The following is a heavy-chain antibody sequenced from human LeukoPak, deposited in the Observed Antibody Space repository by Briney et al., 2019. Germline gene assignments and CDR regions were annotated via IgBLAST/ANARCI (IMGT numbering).Heavy chain of an antibody. V-gene: IGHV4-39*01. J-gene: IGHJ3*02. CDR2: IFYRGST. CDR3: ARGGSGISNAFDI. Sequence: PSETLSLTCTVSGGSISSSSYYWGWIRQPPGKGLEWIGSIFYRGSTYYNPSLKSRVTISVDTSNNQFSLKLSSVTAADTAVYYCARGGSGISNAFDIWGQGTMVTVSS. D-gene: IGHD3-10*01. CDR1: GGSISSSSYY.